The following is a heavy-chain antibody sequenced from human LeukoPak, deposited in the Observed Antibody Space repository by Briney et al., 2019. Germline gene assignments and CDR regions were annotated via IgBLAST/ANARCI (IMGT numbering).Heavy chain of an antibody. V-gene: IGHV3-74*01. D-gene: IGHD2-15*01. CDR3: LRSGGGRASN. Sequence: GGSLRLSCAASGFTFSNYWMHWVRQAPGKGLVWVSRINSDGINTSYADSVKGRFTISRDNAKNTLNLQMNGLRAEDTAVYYCLRSGGGRASNWGQGTLVTVSS. CDR2: INSDGINT. CDR1: GFTFSNYW. J-gene: IGHJ4*02.